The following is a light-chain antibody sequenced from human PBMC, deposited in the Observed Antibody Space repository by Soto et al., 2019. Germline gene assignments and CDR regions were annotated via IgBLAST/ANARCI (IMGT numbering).Light chain of an antibody. J-gene: IGLJ3*02. V-gene: IGLV2-14*01. CDR3: CSYAGSYIWV. Sequence: QSALTQPASVSGSPGQSITISCTGTSSDVGANIFVSWHQQHPGKAPKLMIYAVSSRPSGVSYRFSGSKSGNTASLTISGLKAEDEADYYCCSYAGSYIWVFGGGTKLTVL. CDR1: SSDVGANIF. CDR2: AVS.